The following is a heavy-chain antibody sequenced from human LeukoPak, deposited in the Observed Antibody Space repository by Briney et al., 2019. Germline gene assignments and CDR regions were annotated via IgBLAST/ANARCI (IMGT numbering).Heavy chain of an antibody. Sequence: GGSLRLSCAASGFTFSDYYMSWIRQAPGKGLEWVSYISSSGSTIYYADSVKGRFTISRDNAKDSLYLQMNSLRAEDTAVYYCASDRRYCAGDCYGWGAGWFDPWGQGTLVTVSS. V-gene: IGHV3-11*01. J-gene: IGHJ5*02. CDR1: GFTFSDYY. CDR3: ASDRRYCAGDCYGWGAGWFDP. D-gene: IGHD2-21*01. CDR2: ISSSGSTI.